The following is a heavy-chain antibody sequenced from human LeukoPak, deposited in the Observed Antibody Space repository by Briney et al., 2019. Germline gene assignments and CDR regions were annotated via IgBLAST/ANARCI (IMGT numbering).Heavy chain of an antibody. CDR1: GFTFNNYE. CDR3: ARGGFWSGYYNYYGMDV. CDR2: ISSSGITI. V-gene: IGHV3-48*03. Sequence: GGSLRLSCAASGFTFNNYEMNWVRQAPGKGLECVSYISSSGITIYYADSVKGRFTISRDNAKNSLYLQMNSLRAEDAAVYFCARGGFWSGYYNYYGMDVWGQGTTVTVSS. J-gene: IGHJ6*02. D-gene: IGHD3-3*01.